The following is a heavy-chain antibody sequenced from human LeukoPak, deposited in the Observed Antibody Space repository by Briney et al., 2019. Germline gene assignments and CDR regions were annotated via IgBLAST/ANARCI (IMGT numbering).Heavy chain of an antibody. V-gene: IGHV4-59*01. CDR3: ARAGWDGYNFLPDY. CDR1: GGSISSYY. Sequence: SETLSLTCTVSGGSISSYYWSWIRQPPGKDLEGIGYIYYSGSTNYNPSLKSRVTISVDTSKNQFSLKLSSVTAADTAVYYCARAGWDGYNFLPDYWGQGTLVTVSS. D-gene: IGHD5-24*01. J-gene: IGHJ4*02. CDR2: IYYSGST.